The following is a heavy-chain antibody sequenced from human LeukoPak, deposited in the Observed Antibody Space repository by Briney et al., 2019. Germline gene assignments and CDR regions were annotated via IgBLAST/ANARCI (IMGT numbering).Heavy chain of an antibody. CDR3: ARDGGHYGGNSFDY. D-gene: IGHD4-23*01. CDR1: GFTFSSYI. Sequence: PGGSLRLSCAASGFTFSSYIMNWVRQAPGKGLEWVSSISSSSSYIYYADSVKGRFTISRDNAKNSLYLQMNSLGAEDTAVYYCARDGGHYGGNSFDYWGQGTLVTVSS. V-gene: IGHV3-21*01. CDR2: ISSSSSYI. J-gene: IGHJ4*02.